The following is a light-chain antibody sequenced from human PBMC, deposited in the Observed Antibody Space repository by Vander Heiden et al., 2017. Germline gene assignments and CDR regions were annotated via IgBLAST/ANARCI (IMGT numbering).Light chain of an antibody. CDR1: SSDVGGYNY. CDR3: SSYTSSSTYV. J-gene: IGLJ1*01. V-gene: IGLV2-14*01. Sequence: QSALTQPASVSGSPGQSITISCTGTSSDVGGYNYVSWYQQHPGKAPKLMIYEASNRPSGASNRFSGSKSGNTASLTISGLQAEDEADYYCSSYTSSSTYVFGTGTKVTVL. CDR2: EAS.